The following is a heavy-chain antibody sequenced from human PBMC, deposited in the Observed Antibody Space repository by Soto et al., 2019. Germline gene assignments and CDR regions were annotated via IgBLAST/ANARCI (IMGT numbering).Heavy chain of an antibody. J-gene: IGHJ2*01. D-gene: IGHD1-1*01. V-gene: IGHV1-69*13. Sequence: GASVKVSCKASGGTFSSYAISWVRQAPGQGLEWMGGIIPIFGTANYAQKFQGRVTITADESTSTAYMELSSLRSEDTAVYYCERVPNWSSYWYFDLWGRGTLVTVSS. CDR2: IIPIFGTA. CDR1: GGTFSSYA. CDR3: ERVPNWSSYWYFDL.